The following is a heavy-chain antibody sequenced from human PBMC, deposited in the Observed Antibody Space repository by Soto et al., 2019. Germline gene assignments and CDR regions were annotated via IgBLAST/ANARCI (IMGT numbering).Heavy chain of an antibody. V-gene: IGHV4-59*13. CDR3: ARARYDSSGYYYFDY. CDR2: IYYSGST. Sequence: SETLSLTCTVSGGSISGYYWSWIRQPPGKGLEWIGYIYYSGSTIYNPSLKSRVTISVDTSKNQFSLKLSSVTAADTAVYYCARARYDSSGYYYFDYWGQGTLVTVS. CDR1: GGSISGYY. D-gene: IGHD3-22*01. J-gene: IGHJ4*02.